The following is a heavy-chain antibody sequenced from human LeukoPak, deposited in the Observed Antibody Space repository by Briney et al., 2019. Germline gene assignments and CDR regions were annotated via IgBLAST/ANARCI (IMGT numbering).Heavy chain of an antibody. V-gene: IGHV3-11*01. CDR2: ISSSGFTI. D-gene: IGHD4-17*01. CDR1: GFTFSDYY. J-gene: IGHJ4*02. Sequence: GGSLRLSCAASGFTFSDYYMSWIRQSPGKGLEWVSYISSSGFTIFYADSVMGRFTISKDNARNSLYLQMNSLRAEDTAVYYCARVLYGDYSPFDSWGQRTLVTISS. CDR3: ARVLYGDYSPFDS.